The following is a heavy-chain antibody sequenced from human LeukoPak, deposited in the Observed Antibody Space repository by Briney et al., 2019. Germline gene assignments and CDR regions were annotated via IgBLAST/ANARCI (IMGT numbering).Heavy chain of an antibody. CDR3: ARDAGREDIVVVPAAPGPIYYYGMDV. J-gene: IGHJ6*02. CDR2: IYSGGST. CDR1: GFTVSSKH. V-gene: IGHV3-53*01. Sequence: GGSLRLSCAASGFTVSSKHMSWVRQAPGKGLEWVSVIYSGGSTYYADSVKGRFTISRDNSKNTLYLQMNSLRAEDTAVYYCARDAGREDIVVVPAAPGPIYYYGMDVWGQGTTVTVSS. D-gene: IGHD2-2*01.